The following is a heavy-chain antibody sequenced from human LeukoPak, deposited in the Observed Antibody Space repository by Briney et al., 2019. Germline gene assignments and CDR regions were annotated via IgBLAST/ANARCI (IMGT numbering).Heavy chain of an antibody. CDR3: ARDFATMKNIVVVPAVTFDY. CDR1: GFTFSSYS. Sequence: GGSLRLSCAASGFTFSSYSMNWVRQAPGKGLEWVSYISSSSSTIYYADSVKGRFTISRDNAKNSLYLQMNSLRAEDTAVYYCARDFATMKNIVVVPAVTFDYWGQGTLVTVSS. V-gene: IGHV3-48*01. D-gene: IGHD2-2*01. CDR2: ISSSSSTI. J-gene: IGHJ4*02.